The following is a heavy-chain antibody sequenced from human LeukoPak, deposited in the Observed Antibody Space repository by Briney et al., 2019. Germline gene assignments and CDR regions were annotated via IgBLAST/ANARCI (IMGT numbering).Heavy chain of an antibody. CDR1: GYTFTSYY. D-gene: IGHD3-22*01. CDR3: ARGFPSRRNYDSSGYYSYYFDY. J-gene: IGHJ4*02. V-gene: IGHV1-46*01. CDR2: INPSGGST. Sequence: ASVKVSCKASGYTFTSYYMHWVRQAPGQGLEWMGIINPSGGSTSYAQKFQGRVTMTRDMSTSTVYMELSSLRSDDTAVYYCARGFPSRRNYDSSGYYSYYFDYWGQGTLVTVSS.